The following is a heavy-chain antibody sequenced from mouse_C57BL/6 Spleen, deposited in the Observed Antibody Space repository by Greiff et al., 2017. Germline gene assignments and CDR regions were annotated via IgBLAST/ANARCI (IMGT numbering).Heavy chain of an antibody. CDR2: INPNNGGT. CDR3: ARRRISSGYYAMDY. D-gene: IGHD3-2*02. V-gene: IGHV1-22*01. J-gene: IGHJ4*01. Sequence: VQLQQSGPELVKPGASVQMSCKASGYTFTDYNMHWVKQSHGKSLEWIGYINPNNGGTSYNQKFKGKATLTVNKSSSTAYMELRSLTSEDSAVYYCARRRISSGYYAMDYWGQGTSVTVSA. CDR1: GYTFTDYN.